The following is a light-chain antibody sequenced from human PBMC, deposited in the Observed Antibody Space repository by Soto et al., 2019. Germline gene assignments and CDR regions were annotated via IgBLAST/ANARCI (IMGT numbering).Light chain of an antibody. CDR3: QQYASYSSLT. CDR2: KAS. J-gene: IGKJ4*01. V-gene: IGKV1-5*03. Sequence: DIQMTQSPSTLSASVGDRVTITCRASQSVSRCVAWYQQKPGKAPKLLIFKASILQGGVPSRFSGGGSGAEFTPTISRLQPDDFATYYCQQYASYSSLTFGGGTKVEIK. CDR1: QSVSRC.